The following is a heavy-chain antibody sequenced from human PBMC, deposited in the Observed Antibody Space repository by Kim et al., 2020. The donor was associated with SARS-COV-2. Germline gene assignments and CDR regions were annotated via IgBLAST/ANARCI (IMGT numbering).Heavy chain of an antibody. Sequence: ASVKVSCKASGYTFTSYAMHWVRQAPGQRLEWMGWINAGNGNTKYSQKFQGRVTITRDTSASTAYMELSSLRSEDTAVYYCAREGQRQQLVQGLGYWGQGTLVTVSS. D-gene: IGHD6-13*01. CDR3: AREGQRQQLVQGLGY. J-gene: IGHJ4*02. CDR2: INAGNGNT. V-gene: IGHV1-3*01. CDR1: GYTFTSYA.